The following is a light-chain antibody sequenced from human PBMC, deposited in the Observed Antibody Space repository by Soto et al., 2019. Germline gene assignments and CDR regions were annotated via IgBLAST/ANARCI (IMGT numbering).Light chain of an antibody. CDR3: QVWHSGVDWV. V-gene: IGLV3-21*02. CDR2: DDN. CDR1: NIGSKS. Sequence: SYELTQPPSVSVAPGQTARITCGGNNIGSKSVHWYQQKPGQAPVLVVYDDNDRPSGIPERFSGSDSGNTATLTISRVEAGDEADYYCQVWHSGVDWVFGGGTTLTVL. J-gene: IGLJ2*01.